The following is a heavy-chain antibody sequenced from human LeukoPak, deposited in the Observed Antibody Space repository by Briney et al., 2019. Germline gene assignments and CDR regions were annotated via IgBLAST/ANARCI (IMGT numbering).Heavy chain of an antibody. Sequence: GASLKISCKGSGYSFTSYWIGWVRQMPGKGLEWMGIIYPGDSDTRYSPSFQGQVTISADKSISTAYLQWSSLKASDTAMYYCASGASWDTAMVHFDYWGQGTLVTVSS. CDR2: IYPGDSDT. J-gene: IGHJ4*02. D-gene: IGHD5-18*01. CDR3: ASGASWDTAMVHFDY. V-gene: IGHV5-51*01. CDR1: GYSFTSYW.